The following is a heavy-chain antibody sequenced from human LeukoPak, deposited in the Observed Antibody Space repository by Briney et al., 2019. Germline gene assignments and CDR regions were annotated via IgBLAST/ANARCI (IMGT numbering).Heavy chain of an antibody. V-gene: IGHV4-61*02. CDR3: ARLNSGSCYNYYYYYMDV. CDR1: GGSISSGSYY. Sequence: SETLSLTCTVSGGSISSGSYYWSWIRQPAGKGLEWIGRIYTSGSTNYNPSLKSRVTISVDTSKNQFSLKLSSVTAADTAVYYCARLNSGSCYNYYYYYMDVWGKGTTVTVSS. CDR2: IYTSGST. D-gene: IGHD1-26*01. J-gene: IGHJ6*03.